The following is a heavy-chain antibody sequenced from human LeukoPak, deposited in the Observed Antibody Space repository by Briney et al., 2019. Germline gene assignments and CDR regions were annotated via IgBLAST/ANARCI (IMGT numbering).Heavy chain of an antibody. V-gene: IGHV4-31*03. D-gene: IGHD6-13*01. CDR2: IYYSGST. CDR1: GVSISNGDHY. Sequence: SPSETLSLTCTVSGVSISNGDHYWSWIRQHPGKGLEWIGHIYYSGSTYYNPPLKSRVAISVDMSKNQFSLMLNSVTAADTAVYYCARGRYSSSWYDYWGQGTLVTVSS. J-gene: IGHJ4*02. CDR3: ARGRYSSSWYDY.